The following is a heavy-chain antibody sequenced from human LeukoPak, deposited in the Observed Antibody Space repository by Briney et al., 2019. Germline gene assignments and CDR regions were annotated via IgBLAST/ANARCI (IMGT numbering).Heavy chain of an antibody. V-gene: IGHV3-48*03. Sequence: GSLRLSCAASGFTFSSYEMNWVRQAPGKGLEWVSYISSSGSTIYCADSVKGRFTTSRDNAKNSLYLQMNSLRAEDTAVYYCAREAIAAAFDPWGQGTLVTVSS. CDR2: ISSSGSTI. CDR3: AREAIAAAFDP. D-gene: IGHD6-13*01. CDR1: GFTFSSYE. J-gene: IGHJ5*02.